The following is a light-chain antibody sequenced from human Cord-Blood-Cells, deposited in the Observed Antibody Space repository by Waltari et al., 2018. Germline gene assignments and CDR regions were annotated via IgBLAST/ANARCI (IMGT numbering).Light chain of an antibody. CDR2: GAS. J-gene: IGKJ2*03. Sequence: EIVMTQSPATLSVSPGDRATLSCRASQSVSSNLAWYQKKPGQAPRLLIYGASTRATGIPARFSGSRSGTEFTLTISSLQSEDFAVYYCQQYNNWPYSFGQGTKLEIK. V-gene: IGKV3-15*01. CDR3: QQYNNWPYS. CDR1: QSVSSN.